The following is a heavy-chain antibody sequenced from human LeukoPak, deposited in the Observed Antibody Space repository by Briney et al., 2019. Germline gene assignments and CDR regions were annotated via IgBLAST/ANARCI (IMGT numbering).Heavy chain of an antibody. J-gene: IGHJ3*02. Sequence: GGSLRLSCAASVFTVSSNYMSWVRQAPGKGLEWVSVIYSGGSTYYADSVKGRFTISRDNSKNTLYLQMNSLRAEDTAVYYCARVTMVTPRMGAFDIWGQGTMVTVSS. CDR2: IYSGGST. V-gene: IGHV3-53*01. CDR3: ARVTMVTPRMGAFDI. CDR1: VFTVSSNY. D-gene: IGHD4-17*01.